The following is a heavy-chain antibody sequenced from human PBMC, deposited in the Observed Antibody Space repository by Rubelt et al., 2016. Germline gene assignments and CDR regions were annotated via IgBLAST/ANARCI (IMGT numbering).Heavy chain of an antibody. D-gene: IGHD6-19*01. CDR1: GGSISRSRYY. CDR2: IYSERNT. CDR3: AKSAVCSAWYDA. Sequence: QLQLQESGPGLVKPSETLSLTCIVSGGSISRSRYYWGWIRQPPGNGLDWIESIYSERNTYYNPSLNSRITISLDSFKNQLSLKVSSLTAANTAVVYCAKSAVCSAWYDAWGPGTLVTVCS. V-gene: IGHV4-39*01. J-gene: IGHJ5*02.